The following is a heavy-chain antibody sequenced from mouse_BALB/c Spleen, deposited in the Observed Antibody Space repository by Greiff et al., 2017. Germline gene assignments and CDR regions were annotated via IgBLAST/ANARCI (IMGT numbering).Heavy chain of an antibody. V-gene: IGHV1-9*01. CDR3: ARSGGYYYYFDY. CDR1: GYTFSSYW. J-gene: IGHJ2*01. Sequence: VKLVESGAELMKPGASVKISCKATGYTFSSYWIEWVKQRPGHGLEWIGEILPGSGSTNYNEKFKGKATFTADTSSNTAYMQLSSLTSEDSAVYYCARSGGYYYYFDYWGQGTTLTVSS. D-gene: IGHD2-3*01. CDR2: ILPGSGST.